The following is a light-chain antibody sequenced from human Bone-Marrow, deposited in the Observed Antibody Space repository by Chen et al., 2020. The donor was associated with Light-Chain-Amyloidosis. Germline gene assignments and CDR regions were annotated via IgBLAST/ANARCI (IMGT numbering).Light chain of an antibody. V-gene: IGKV3-20*01. CDR3: QQYGTSPLT. J-gene: IGKJ4*01. CDR1: QTMSSNY. CDR2: GSS. Sequence: EIVLTQSPGPLSLSPGEGANLSCRASQTMSSNYLTWYQQKFGQAPRLLIYGSSSRATGIPDRFTGSGSGTDFTLTINRLEPEDFAMYYCQQYGTSPLTVGGGTKVEIK.